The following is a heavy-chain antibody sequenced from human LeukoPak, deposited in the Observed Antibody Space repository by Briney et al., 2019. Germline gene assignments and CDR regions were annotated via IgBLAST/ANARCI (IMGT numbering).Heavy chain of an antibody. D-gene: IGHD3-22*01. V-gene: IGHV3-NL1*01. J-gene: IGHJ4*02. CDR3: ARDQKYCYDSSGYSGVGDY. CDR1: GFTFSRYG. Sequence: LSGGSLRLSCVASGFTFSRYGMSWVRQAPGKGLEWVSGIESDSSRSFYADSVKGRFTISRDNSKNTVYLQMNRLRAEDTAVYYCARDQKYCYDSSGYSGVGDYWGQGTLVTVSS. CDR2: IESDSSRS.